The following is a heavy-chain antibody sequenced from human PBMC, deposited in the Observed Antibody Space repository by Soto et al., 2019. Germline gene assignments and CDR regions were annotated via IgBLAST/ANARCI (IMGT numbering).Heavy chain of an antibody. CDR2: ISSSSSTI. CDR3: ARVLGYSYGPNWFDP. D-gene: IGHD5-18*01. J-gene: IGHJ5*02. Sequence: GGSLRLSCAASGFTFSSYSMNWVRQAPGKGLEWVSYISSSSSTIYYADSVKGRFTISRDNAKNSLYLQMNSLRDEDTAVYYCARVLGYSYGPNWFDPWGQGTLVTVSS. V-gene: IGHV3-48*02. CDR1: GFTFSSYS.